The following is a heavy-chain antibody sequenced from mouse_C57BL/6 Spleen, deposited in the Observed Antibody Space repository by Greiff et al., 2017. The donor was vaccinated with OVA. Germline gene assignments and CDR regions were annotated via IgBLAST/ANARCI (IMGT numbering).Heavy chain of an antibody. CDR3: TTDRYFDV. V-gene: IGHV14-4*01. CDR2: IDPENGDT. CDR1: GFNIKDDY. J-gene: IGHJ1*03. Sequence: VQLQQSGAELVRPGASVKLSCTASGFNIKDDYMHWVKQRPEQGLEWIGWIDPENGDTEYASQFQGKATITADTSSNTAYLQLSSLTSEDTAVYYCTTDRYFDVWGTGTTVTVSS.